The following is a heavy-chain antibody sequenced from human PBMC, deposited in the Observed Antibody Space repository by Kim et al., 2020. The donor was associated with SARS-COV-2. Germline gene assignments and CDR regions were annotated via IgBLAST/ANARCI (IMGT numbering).Heavy chain of an antibody. J-gene: IGHJ4*02. CDR3: AKAEAYDY. Sequence: DGRNKDYADSVQGRFTISRDNSKSTLYLQMNSLRAEDTAVYYCAKAEAYDYWGQGTLVTVSS. V-gene: IGHV3-30*02. CDR2: DGRNK.